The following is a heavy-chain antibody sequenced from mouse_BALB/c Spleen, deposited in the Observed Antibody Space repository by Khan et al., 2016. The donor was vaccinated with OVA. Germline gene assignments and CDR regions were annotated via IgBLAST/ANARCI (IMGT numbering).Heavy chain of an antibody. Sequence: EVQLEESGPGLVKPSQSLSLTCTVTGYSFTSDYAWNLIRQFPGNKLSCIVFISYSGNTNYNPYLKSRTTITLDKSNNQSFLQLNTVTTDDTATYYWARGYGGDFDYWGQGTTLTVSS. V-gene: IGHV3-2*02. CDR2: ISYSGNT. CDR3: ARGYGGDFDY. CDR1: GYSFTSDYA. J-gene: IGHJ2*01. D-gene: IGHD1-1*02.